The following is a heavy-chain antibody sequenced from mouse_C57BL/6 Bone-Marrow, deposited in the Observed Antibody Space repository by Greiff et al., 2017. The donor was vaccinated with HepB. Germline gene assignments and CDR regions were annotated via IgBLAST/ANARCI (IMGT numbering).Heavy chain of an antibody. V-gene: IGHV5-15*04. D-gene: IGHD2-3*01. CDR2: IRNLAYSI. CDR1: GFTFSDYG. Sequence: EVQRVESGGGLVQPGGSLKLSCAASGFTFSDYGMAWVRQAPRKGPEWVAFIRNLAYSIYYADTVTGRFTIARENAKNNLYLEMSSLRSEDTAMYYCARRDDGYCAYGGQGTLVTVSA. CDR3: ARRDDGYCAY. J-gene: IGHJ3*01.